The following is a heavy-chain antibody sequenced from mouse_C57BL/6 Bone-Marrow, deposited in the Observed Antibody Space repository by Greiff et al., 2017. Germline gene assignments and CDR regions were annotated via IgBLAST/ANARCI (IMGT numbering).Heavy chain of an antibody. CDR2: IYPSDSET. J-gene: IGHJ3*01. CDR3: ARAGRTWFAY. CDR1: GYTFTSYW. V-gene: IGHV1-61*01. Sequence: VKLSCKASGYTFTSYWMDWVKQRPGQGLEWIGNIYPSDSETHYNQKFKDKATLTVDKSSSTAYMQLSSLTSEDSAVYYCARAGRTWFAYWGQGTLVTVSA. D-gene: IGHD4-1*01.